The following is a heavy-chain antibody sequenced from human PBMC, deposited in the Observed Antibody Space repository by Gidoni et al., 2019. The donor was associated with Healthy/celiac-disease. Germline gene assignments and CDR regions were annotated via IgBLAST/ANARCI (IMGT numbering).Heavy chain of an antibody. CDR3: ATENDSSGYYFDY. J-gene: IGHJ4*02. D-gene: IGHD3-22*01. V-gene: IGHV3-23*01. CDR2: ISGSGGST. Sequence: EVQLLESGGGLVQPGGSLSLSCAARGFTCSSYALSWVRQDPGKGLEWVSAISGSGGSTYYPDSVKGRFTNSRDNSKNTLYLQMNSLGAEDTAVYYCATENDSSGYYFDYWGQGTLVTVSS. CDR1: GFTCSSYA.